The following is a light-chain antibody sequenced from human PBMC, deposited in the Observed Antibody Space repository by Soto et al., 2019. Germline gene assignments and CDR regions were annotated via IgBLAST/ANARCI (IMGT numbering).Light chain of an antibody. CDR1: NIGSKS. CDR2: YDS. J-gene: IGLJ3*02. V-gene: IGLV3-21*04. Sequence: SYELTQPPSVSVAPGKTARITCGGNNIGSKSVHWYQQKPGQAPVLVIYYDSDRPSGIPERFSGSNSGNTATLTISRVKAGDEADYYCQVWDSSSDHPVFGGGTKLTVL. CDR3: QVWDSSSDHPV.